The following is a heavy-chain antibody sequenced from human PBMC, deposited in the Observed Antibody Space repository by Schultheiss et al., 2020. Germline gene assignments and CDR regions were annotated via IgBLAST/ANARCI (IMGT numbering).Heavy chain of an antibody. CDR3: ARSRRTAMSPLLDS. Sequence: SETLSLTCAVYGGSVTYYYWSWIRQPPGKGLEWIGSIYYSGSTYYNPSLKSRVTISVDTSKNQFSLKLSSVTAADTAVYYCARSRRTAMSPLLDSWGQGALVTVSS. CDR2: IYYSGST. D-gene: IGHD5-18*01. CDR1: GGSVTYYY. J-gene: IGHJ4*02. V-gene: IGHV4-39*01.